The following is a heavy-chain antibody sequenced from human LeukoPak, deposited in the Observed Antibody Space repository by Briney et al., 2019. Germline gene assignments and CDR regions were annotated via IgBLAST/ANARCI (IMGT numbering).Heavy chain of an antibody. J-gene: IGHJ4*02. CDR2: ISSGSSSI. Sequence: PGGSLRLSCAASGFTFSTYTMGWVRQAPGKGLEWVSYISSGSSSISYADSVKGRFTISRDNAKNSLYLQMNSLRDEDTAVYYCARVRWASYYFEYWGQGTLVTVSS. CDR1: GFTFSTYT. V-gene: IGHV3-48*02. D-gene: IGHD4-23*01. CDR3: ARVRWASYYFEY.